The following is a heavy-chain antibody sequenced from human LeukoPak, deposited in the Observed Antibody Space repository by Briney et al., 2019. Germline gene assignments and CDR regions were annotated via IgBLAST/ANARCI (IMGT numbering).Heavy chain of an antibody. V-gene: IGHV4-39*07. Sequence: SETLSLTCTVSGGSISSSSYYWGWIRQPPGKGLEWIGSIYYSGSTYYNPSLKSRVTISVDTSKNQFSLKLSSVTAADTAVYYCARISSYCSGGSCYLRDDAFDIWGQGTMVTVSS. CDR2: IYYSGST. CDR1: GGSISSSSYY. J-gene: IGHJ3*02. CDR3: ARISSYCSGGSCYLRDDAFDI. D-gene: IGHD2-15*01.